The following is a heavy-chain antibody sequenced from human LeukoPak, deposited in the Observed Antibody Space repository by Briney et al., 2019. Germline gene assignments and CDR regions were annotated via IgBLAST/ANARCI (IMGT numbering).Heavy chain of an antibody. Sequence: GGSLRLSCAASGFSFSSYTMNWVRQAPGKGLEWVAVISYDESNKYYADSVKGRFTISRDNSKNTLYLQMNSLRAEDTAVCYCARRWQFDYWGQGTLVTVSS. V-gene: IGHV3-30*04. CDR3: ARRWQFDY. J-gene: IGHJ4*02. CDR1: GFSFSSYT. CDR2: ISYDESNK. D-gene: IGHD2-15*01.